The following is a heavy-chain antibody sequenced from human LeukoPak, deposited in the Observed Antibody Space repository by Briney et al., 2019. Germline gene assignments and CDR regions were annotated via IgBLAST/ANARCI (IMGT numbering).Heavy chain of an antibody. J-gene: IGHJ4*02. Sequence: GASVKVSCKASGYTFTSYGISWVRQAPGQGLEWMGWISAYNGNTNYAQKLQGRVTMTTDTSTSTAYMELRSLRSDDTAVYYCARGPLYYDFWSGYYFFDYWGRGTLVTVSS. CDR2: ISAYNGNT. CDR3: ARGPLYYDFWSGYYFFDY. D-gene: IGHD3-3*01. V-gene: IGHV1-18*01. CDR1: GYTFTSYG.